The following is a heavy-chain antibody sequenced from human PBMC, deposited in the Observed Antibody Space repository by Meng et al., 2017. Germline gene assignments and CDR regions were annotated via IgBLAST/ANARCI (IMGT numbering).Heavy chain of an antibody. Sequence: VQRQQWGAGLLKPSETLSLTCAVYGGSFSGYYWSWISQPPGKGLEWIGEITHSGSTNYNPSLKSRVTISVDTSKNQFSLKLSSVTAADTAVYYCARGRSGTWPWYFDLWGRGTLVTVSS. V-gene: IGHV4-34*01. CDR1: GGSFSGYY. CDR2: ITHSGST. CDR3: ARGRSGTWPWYFDL. D-gene: IGHD1-1*01. J-gene: IGHJ2*01.